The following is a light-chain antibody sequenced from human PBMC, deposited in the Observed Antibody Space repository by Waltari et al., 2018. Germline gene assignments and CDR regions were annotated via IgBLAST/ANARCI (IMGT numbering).Light chain of an antibody. CDR1: QSVSSSY. V-gene: IGKV3-20*01. Sequence: IVLTQSPGNLSLTPGERAALSCRASQSVSSSYLAWYQQKPGQAPRLLIYGASNRATGIPDMFSGSGSGTDFTLTISRLEPEDFAVYFCQQYSSAPNTFGQGTKLEIK. CDR2: GAS. CDR3: QQYSSAPNT. J-gene: IGKJ2*01.